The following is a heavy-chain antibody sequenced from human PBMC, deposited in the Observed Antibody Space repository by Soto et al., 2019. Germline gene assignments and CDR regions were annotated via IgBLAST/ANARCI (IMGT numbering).Heavy chain of an antibody. D-gene: IGHD3-22*01. CDR1: GGTFSSYT. CDR3: ARGDGIGYDSGVNWFDP. J-gene: IGHJ5*02. Sequence: QVQLVQSGAEVKKPGSSVKVSCKASGGTFSSYTISWVRQAPGQGLEWMGRIIPILGIANYAQKFQGRVTITADKSTSTAYMELSSLRSEDTAVYYCARGDGIGYDSGVNWFDPWGQGTLVTVSS. CDR2: IIPILGIA. V-gene: IGHV1-69*02.